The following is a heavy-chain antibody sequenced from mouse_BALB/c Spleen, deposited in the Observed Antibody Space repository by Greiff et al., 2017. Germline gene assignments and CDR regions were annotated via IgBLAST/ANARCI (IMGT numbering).Heavy chain of an antibody. CDR1: GYTFTSYW. V-gene: IGHV1-69*02. D-gene: IGHD4-1*02. J-gene: IGHJ3*01. CDR2: IDPSDSYT. CDR3: AGNWDGAY. Sequence: QVQLQQPGAELVKPGASVKLSCKASGYTFTSYWMHWVKQRPGQGLEWIGEIDPSDSYTNYNQKFKGKATLTVDKSSSTAYMQLSSLTSEDSAVYYCAGNWDGAYWGQGTLVTVSA.